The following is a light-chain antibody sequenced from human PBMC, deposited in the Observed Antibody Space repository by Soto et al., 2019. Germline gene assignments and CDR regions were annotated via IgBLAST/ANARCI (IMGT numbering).Light chain of an antibody. CDR3: NSYGGTNNYVV. CDR1: SSDVGGYNY. V-gene: IGLV2-8*01. CDR2: DVN. Sequence: QSALTQPPSASGSPGQSVTISCTGTSSDVGGYNYVSWYRQHPGKAPQLIIYDVNKRPSGVPDRFSGSKSGNTASLTVSGLQAEDEAVYFCNSYGGTNNYVVFGGGTKLTVL. J-gene: IGLJ2*01.